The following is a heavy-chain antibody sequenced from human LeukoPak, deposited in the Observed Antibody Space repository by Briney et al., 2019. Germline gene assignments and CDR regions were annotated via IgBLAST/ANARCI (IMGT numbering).Heavy chain of an antibody. CDR1: GGSISSYY. J-gene: IGHJ4*02. CDR2: IYSSGST. V-gene: IGHV4-59*06. Sequence: PSETLSLTCTVSGGSISSYYWSWIRQPPGKGLEWIGYIYSSGSTHYNPSLKSRITMSVDTSKNQFSLKLSSVTAADTAVYYCARAAIGEFDYWGQGTLVTVSS. D-gene: IGHD3-10*01. CDR3: ARAAIGEFDY.